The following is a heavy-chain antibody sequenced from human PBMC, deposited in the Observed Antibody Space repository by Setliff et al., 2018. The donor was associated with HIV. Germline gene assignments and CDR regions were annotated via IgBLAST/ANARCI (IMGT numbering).Heavy chain of an antibody. CDR3: ARLTRWGTMTTLDF. CDR1: GGSISNHW. J-gene: IGHJ4*02. Sequence: SETLSLTCTVSGGSISNHWWSWFRQPPGKGLEWIAYIQASGITNHKPSLKSRATISVDTSKNQFSLTLSSVTAADTAVYFCARLTRWGTMTTLDFWGQGTLVTVSS. V-gene: IGHV4-59*08. CDR2: IQASGIT. D-gene: IGHD4-4*01.